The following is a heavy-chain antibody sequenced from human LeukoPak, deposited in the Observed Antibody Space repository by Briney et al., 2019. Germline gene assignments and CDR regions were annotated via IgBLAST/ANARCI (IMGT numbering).Heavy chain of an antibody. CDR2: IKRIIDGGTT. CDR3: TSEDQGGFDY. V-gene: IGHV3-15*05. J-gene: IGHJ4*02. D-gene: IGHD1-26*01. Sequence: PGGSLRLSCAASRFPFSNAWMSWVRQAPEKGLVWVGRIKRIIDGGTTDYAAPVKGRFTISRDDSKNTLYLQMDSLKTEDTGVYYCTSEDQGGFDYWGRGTRVTVSS. CDR1: RFPFSNAW.